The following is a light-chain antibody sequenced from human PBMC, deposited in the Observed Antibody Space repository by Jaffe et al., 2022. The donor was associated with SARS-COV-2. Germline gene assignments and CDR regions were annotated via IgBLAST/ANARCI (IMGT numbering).Light chain of an antibody. CDR1: SSDVGAYNY. Sequence: QSALTQPPSASGSPGQSVTISCTGTSSDVGAYNYVSWYQQHPGKAPKLLIHEVNKRPSGVPDRFSGSKSGNTASLTVSGLQADDEADYYCSSYEGGSNYVAFGGGTRLTVL. J-gene: IGLJ2*01. V-gene: IGLV2-8*01. CDR3: SSYEGGSNYVA. CDR2: EVN.